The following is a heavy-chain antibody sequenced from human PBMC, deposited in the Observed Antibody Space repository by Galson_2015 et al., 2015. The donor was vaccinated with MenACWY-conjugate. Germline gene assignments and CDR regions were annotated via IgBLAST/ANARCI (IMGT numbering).Heavy chain of an antibody. CDR2: ISSGGSSI. CDR1: GFTFSDYD. CDR3: AREGGADKEFDY. Sequence: SLRLSCAASGFTFSDYDMSWIRQAPGKGLEWVSYISSGGSSINHAEFVKGRFTISRDNAKNSQYLQMNSLRAEDTAVYYCAREGGADKEFDYWGQGTLVTVSS. D-gene: IGHD3-16*01. J-gene: IGHJ4*02. V-gene: IGHV3-11*01.